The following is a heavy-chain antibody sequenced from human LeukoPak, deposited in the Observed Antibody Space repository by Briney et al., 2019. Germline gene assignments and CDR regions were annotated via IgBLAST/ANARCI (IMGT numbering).Heavy chain of an antibody. Sequence: PGTSLRLSCTASGYIFSDYGMHWVRQAPGKGLEWLSVISYSGVVKFYADSVKGRFTISRDNSKNTLYLQMNSLRAEDTAVYYCAADGEYAFLVWGQGTMVTVSS. D-gene: IGHD5-24*01. V-gene: IGHV3-33*08. CDR3: AADGEYAFLV. CDR1: GYIFSDYG. CDR2: ISYSGVVK. J-gene: IGHJ3*01.